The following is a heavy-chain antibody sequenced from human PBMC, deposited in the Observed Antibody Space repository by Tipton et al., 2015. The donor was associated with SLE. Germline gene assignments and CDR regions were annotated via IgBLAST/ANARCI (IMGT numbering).Heavy chain of an antibody. V-gene: IGHV3-21*01. Sequence: SLRLSCAASGFTFTCYSMNWVRQAPGKGLEWVASISTSSSYIYYADSVKGRFTIPSDNAKIALYLQMNSLRTEDTAVYYCARDRTRINWGQGTLVTASP. CDR1: GFTFTCYS. CDR3: ARDRTRIN. J-gene: IGHJ4*02. CDR2: ISTSSSYI.